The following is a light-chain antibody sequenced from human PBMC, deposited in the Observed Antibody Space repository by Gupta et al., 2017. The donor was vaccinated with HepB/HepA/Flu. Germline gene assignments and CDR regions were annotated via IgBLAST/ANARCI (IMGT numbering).Light chain of an antibody. Sequence: EIQMTQPPSSLSSSVGDRVTITCQATHDIKTFLNWFQQKSGKAPRLLIYGASNLESGVPPRFSGSGSGTQFSLTITNLQPEDVASYVCQQYDHLPYTFGQGT. V-gene: IGKV1-33*01. CDR1: HDIKTF. J-gene: IGKJ2*01. CDR3: QQYDHLPYT. CDR2: GAS.